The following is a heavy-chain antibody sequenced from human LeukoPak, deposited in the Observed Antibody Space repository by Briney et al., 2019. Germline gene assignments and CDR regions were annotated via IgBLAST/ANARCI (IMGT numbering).Heavy chain of an antibody. CDR1: GVSISSSNSY. V-gene: IGHV4-39*01. CDR3: ARQTGSGLFILP. CDR2: IYYSGNT. D-gene: IGHD3/OR15-3a*01. Sequence: SETLSLTCTVSGVSISSSNSYWGWIRQPPGKGLEWIGSIYYSGNTYYNASLKSQVPISIDTSKNQFSLRLTSVTAADTAVYYCARQTGSGLFILPGGQGTLVTVSS. J-gene: IGHJ4*02.